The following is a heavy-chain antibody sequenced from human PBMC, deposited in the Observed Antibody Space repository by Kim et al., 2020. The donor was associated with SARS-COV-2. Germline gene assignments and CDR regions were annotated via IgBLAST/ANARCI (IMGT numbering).Heavy chain of an antibody. CDR1: GFTFSSYA. V-gene: IGHV3-23*03. D-gene: IGHD6-19*01. Sequence: GGSLRLSCAASGFTFSSYAMSWVRQAPGKGLEWVSVIYSGGSSTYYADSVKGRFTISRDNSKNTLYLQMNSLRAEDTAVYYCAKAGHLNPHQGSWLASDLYYFDYWGQGTLVTVSS. CDR3: AKAGHLNPHQGSWLASDLYYFDY. J-gene: IGHJ4*02. CDR2: IYSGGSST.